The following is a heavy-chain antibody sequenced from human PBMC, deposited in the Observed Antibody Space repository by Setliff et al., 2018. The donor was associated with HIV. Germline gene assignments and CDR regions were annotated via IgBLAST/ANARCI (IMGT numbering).Heavy chain of an antibody. CDR1: GFTFSTYA. D-gene: IGHD6-19*01. V-gene: IGHV3-23*01. CDR3: AKDEGSGWYGLRY. Sequence: GGSLRLSCAASGFTFSTYAMTWVRQAPGRGLQWVSTIGSGGDTHYPDSVKGRFTISRDNSKNMLSLQLNSLRADDTAVYYCAKDEGSGWYGLRYWGQGTLVTVSS. CDR2: IGSGGDT. J-gene: IGHJ4*02.